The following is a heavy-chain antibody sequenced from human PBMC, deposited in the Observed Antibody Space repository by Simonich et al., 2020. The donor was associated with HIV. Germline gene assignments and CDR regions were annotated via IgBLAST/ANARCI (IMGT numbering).Heavy chain of an antibody. CDR3: AREVGYYPPQLEENNAFDV. CDR2: ITYSGRT. D-gene: IGHD2-8*01. J-gene: IGHJ3*01. V-gene: IGHV4-34*10. Sequence: QVQLQESGPGLVKPSETLSLTCAVSGGSFSGYYWTWIRQPPGKGLEWIGEITYSGRTNTKPSSRSRVTISVDTSKRQFSLKLTSVTAADTAIYFCAREVGYYPPQLEENNAFDVWGQGTMVTVSS. CDR1: GGSFSGYY.